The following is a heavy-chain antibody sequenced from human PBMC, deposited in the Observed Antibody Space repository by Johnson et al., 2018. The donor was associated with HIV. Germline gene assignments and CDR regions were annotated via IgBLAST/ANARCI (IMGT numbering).Heavy chain of an antibody. CDR2: IKQDGSEK. CDR1: GFTFSDYW. D-gene: IGHD1-14*01. V-gene: IGHV3-7*01. J-gene: IGHJ3*02. CDR3: ARDNPSRMAAAFDI. Sequence: VQLVESGGGLVQPGRSLRLSCAASGFTFSDYWMTWVRQAPGKGLEWVADIKQDGSEKYYVDSVKGRFTISRDNAKNSLYMQMNSLRAEDTAVYYCARDNPSRMAAAFDIWGQGTMVTVSS.